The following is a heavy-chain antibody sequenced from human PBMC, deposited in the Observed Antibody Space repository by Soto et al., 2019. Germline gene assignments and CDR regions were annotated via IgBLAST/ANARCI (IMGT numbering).Heavy chain of an antibody. J-gene: IGHJ5*02. CDR3: TRDLMDVVPPADDLFEP. Sequence: PGGSLRLSCAASPFTIGSSYVSWVRQAPGKGLEWVSVIYTGDTPYYADSVKGRFTISRDNSKNTLYLQMNSLKVEDTAVYFCTRDLMDVVPPADDLFEPWGQGILVTVS. CDR1: PFTIGSSY. D-gene: IGHD2-2*01. CDR2: IYTGDTP. V-gene: IGHV3-53*01.